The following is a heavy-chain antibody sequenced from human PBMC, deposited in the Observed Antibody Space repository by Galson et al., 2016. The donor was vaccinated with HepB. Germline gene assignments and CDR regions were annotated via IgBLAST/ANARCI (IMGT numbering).Heavy chain of an antibody. CDR3: TRGGPRFTIFGAKDERMQGVFDM. CDR2: ISYDGSNK. CDR1: GFTFSTYA. Sequence: SLRLSCAASGFTFSTYAIHWVRQAPGKGLEWVAVISYDGSNKYYADSVRGRFTISRDNSKNTLYLQMNSLRLEDTAVYFCTRGGPRFTIFGAKDERMQGVFDMWGQGTMVTVSS. V-gene: IGHV3-30-3*01. J-gene: IGHJ3*02. D-gene: IGHD3-3*01.